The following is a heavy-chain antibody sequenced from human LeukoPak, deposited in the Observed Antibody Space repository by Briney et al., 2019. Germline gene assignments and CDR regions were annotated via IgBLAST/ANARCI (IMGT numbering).Heavy chain of an antibody. CDR3: ARGAAWELLRVYYFDY. V-gene: IGHV3-30*03. CDR1: GFIFSTYG. Sequence: GGSLRLSCAASGFIFSTYGMSWVRQAPGKGLEWVAVISYDGSNKYYADSVKGRFTISRDNSKNTLYLQMHSLRAEDTAVYYCARGAAWELLRVYYFDYWGQGTLVTVSS. CDR2: ISYDGSNK. J-gene: IGHJ4*02. D-gene: IGHD1-26*01.